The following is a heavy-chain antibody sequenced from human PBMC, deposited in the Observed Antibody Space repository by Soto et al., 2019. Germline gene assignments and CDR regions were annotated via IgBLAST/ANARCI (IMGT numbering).Heavy chain of an antibody. CDR2: ISYDGSNK. Sequence: SRTLDCAASGVSLSSWGLHQYRQAPGKGLEWVAVISYDGSNKYYADSVKGRFTISRDNSKNTLYLQMNSLRAEDTAVYYCAKGINTSSRDGYTLDYWGQGTLVTVSS. V-gene: IGHV3-30*18. J-gene: IGHJ4*02. CDR1: GVSLSSWG. CDR3: AKGINTSSRDGYTLDY. D-gene: IGHD5-12*01.